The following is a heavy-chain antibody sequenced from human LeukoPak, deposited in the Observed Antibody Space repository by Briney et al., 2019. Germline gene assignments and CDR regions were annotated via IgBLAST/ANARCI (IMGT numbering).Heavy chain of an antibody. J-gene: IGHJ4*02. D-gene: IGHD3-10*01. Sequence: QTGGSLRLSCAASGFTFSSYAMSWVRQAPGKGLEWVSAISGCGGSTYYADSAKGRFTISRDNSKNTLYLQMNSLRAEDTAVYYCAKDREVGYYYGSGSYGDLDYWGQGTLVTVSS. CDR3: AKDREVGYYYGSGSYGDLDY. CDR2: ISGCGGST. CDR1: GFTFSSYA. V-gene: IGHV3-23*01.